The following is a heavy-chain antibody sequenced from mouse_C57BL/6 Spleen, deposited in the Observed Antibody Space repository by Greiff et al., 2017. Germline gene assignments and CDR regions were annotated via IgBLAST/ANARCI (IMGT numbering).Heavy chain of an antibody. CDR1: GYAFTNYL. D-gene: IGHD2-4*01. CDR3: AREGLRRAMDY. J-gene: IGHJ4*01. Sequence: VQLQQSGAELVGPGTSVKVSCKASGYAFTNYLIEWVNQRPGQGLEWIGVINPGSGGTNYNEKFKGKATLTADKSSSTAYMQLSSLTSEDSAVYFCAREGLRRAMDYWGQGTSVTVSS. CDR2: INPGSGGT. V-gene: IGHV1-54*01.